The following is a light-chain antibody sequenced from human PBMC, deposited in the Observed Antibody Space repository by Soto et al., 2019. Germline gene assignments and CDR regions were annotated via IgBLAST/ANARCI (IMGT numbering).Light chain of an antibody. CDR2: GVR. Sequence: QSLLTESASLSGSPGHTITISCTGTSSDIGGYDYVSWYQQRPGKAPKLMIYGVRYRPSGVSNRISSPKSGNTATLTVTGLQAGDEADYNCSSYTRSSTSCVFATGTKVTV. CDR1: SSDIGGYDY. CDR3: SSYTRSSTSCV. V-gene: IGLV2-14*01. J-gene: IGLJ1*01.